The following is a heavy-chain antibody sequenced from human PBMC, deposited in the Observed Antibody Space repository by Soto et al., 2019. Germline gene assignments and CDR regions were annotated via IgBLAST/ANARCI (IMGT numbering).Heavy chain of an antibody. CDR3: AREDSSSWYSLEY. CDR2: INAGHGNT. V-gene: IGHV1-3*01. CDR1: GYTFTIYA. J-gene: IGHJ4*02. D-gene: IGHD6-13*01. Sequence: QVQLVQSGAEVKKPGASVKVSCKASGYTFTIYAMHWVRQAPGQSLEWMGWINAGHGNTKYSQKFQGRGTITRDTAASTAYTELNSLRSADTAMYYCAREDSSSWYSLEYSCQGTLVTVSS.